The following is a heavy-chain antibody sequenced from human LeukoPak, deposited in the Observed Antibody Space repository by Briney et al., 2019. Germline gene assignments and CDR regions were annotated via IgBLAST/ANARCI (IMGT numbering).Heavy chain of an antibody. CDR3: ARGVRERYFDGASSPFDY. D-gene: IGHD3-9*01. J-gene: IGHJ4*02. CDR1: GGSFSGYY. CDR2: INHSGST. Sequence: SETLSLTCAVYGGSFSGYYWSWIRQPPGKGLEWIGEINHSGSTNYNPSLKSRVTISVDTSKNQFSLKLSSVTAADTAVYYCARGVRERYFDGASSPFDYWGQGTLVTVSS. V-gene: IGHV4-34*01.